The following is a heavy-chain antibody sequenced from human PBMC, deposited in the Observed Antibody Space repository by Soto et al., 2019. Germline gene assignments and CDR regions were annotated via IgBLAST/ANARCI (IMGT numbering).Heavy chain of an antibody. CDR2: TYYRSKWYN. V-gene: IGHV6-1*01. CDR1: GDSVSSNSAA. J-gene: IGHJ3*02. D-gene: IGHD2-15*01. CDR3: ARAAYCSGGSCSRSGAFDT. Sequence: SQTLSLTCVISGDSVSSNSAAWNWIRQSPSRGLEWLGRTYYRSKWYNDYAVSVKSRITINPDTSKNQFSLQLNSVTPEDTAVYYCARAAYCSGGSCSRSGAFDTWGQGTMVTVSS.